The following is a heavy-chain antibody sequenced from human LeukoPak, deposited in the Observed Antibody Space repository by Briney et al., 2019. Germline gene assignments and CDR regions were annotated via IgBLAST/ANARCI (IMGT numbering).Heavy chain of an antibody. V-gene: IGHV4-30-4*01. J-gene: IGHJ4*02. CDR3: ARVNDSSGYSNYFDY. Sequence: SQTLSLTCTVSGGSISSGDYYWSWIRQPPGKVLEWIGYIYYSGSTYYNPSLKSRVTISVDTSKNQFSLKLSSVTAADTAVYYCARVNDSSGYSNYFDYWGQGTLVTVSS. CDR1: GGSISSGDYY. D-gene: IGHD3-22*01. CDR2: IYYSGST.